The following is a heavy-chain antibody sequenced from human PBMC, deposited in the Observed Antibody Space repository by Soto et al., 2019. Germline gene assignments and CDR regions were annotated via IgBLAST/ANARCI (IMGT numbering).Heavy chain of an antibody. J-gene: IGHJ4*02. D-gene: IGHD6-19*01. CDR1: GYTFSTDG. CDR2: ISGNNGDT. CDR3: AKVFKQWLPPDY. Sequence: QVQLVQSGAEVRTPGASVRVSFKASGYTFSTDGIVWVRQAPGQGLEWMGRISGNNGDTNYAQKLQGRVAMTTDTSTNTADMELRSLTSDDTAVYYCAKVFKQWLPPDYWGQGTLVTFSS. V-gene: IGHV1-18*01.